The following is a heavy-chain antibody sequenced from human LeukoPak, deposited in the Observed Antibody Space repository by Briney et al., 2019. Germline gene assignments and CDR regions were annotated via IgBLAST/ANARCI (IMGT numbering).Heavy chain of an antibody. CDR1: GYTFTSYY. D-gene: IGHD3-3*01. Sequence: ASAKVSCKASGYTFTSYYMHWVRQAPGQGLEWMGIINPSGGSTSYAQKFQGRVTMTRDTSTSTVYMELSSLRSEDTAVYYCARDESGYYDFWSGPLYYYGMDVWGQGTTVTVSS. CDR2: INPSGGST. CDR3: ARDESGYYDFWSGPLYYYGMDV. J-gene: IGHJ6*02. V-gene: IGHV1-46*01.